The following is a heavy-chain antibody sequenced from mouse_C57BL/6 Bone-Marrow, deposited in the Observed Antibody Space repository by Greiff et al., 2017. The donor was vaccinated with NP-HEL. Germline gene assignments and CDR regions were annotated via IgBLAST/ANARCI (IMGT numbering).Heavy chain of an antibody. CDR3: ARDYYGSSYGFAY. CDR2: ISSGGSYT. CDR1: GFTFSSYG. Sequence: EVMLVESGGDLVKPGGSLKLSCAASGFTFSSYGMSWVRQTPDKRLEWVGTISSGGSYTYYPDSVKGRFTISSDNAKNTLYLQMSSLKSEDTAMYYCARDYYGSSYGFAYWGQGTLVTVAA. V-gene: IGHV5-6*01. D-gene: IGHD1-1*01. J-gene: IGHJ3*01.